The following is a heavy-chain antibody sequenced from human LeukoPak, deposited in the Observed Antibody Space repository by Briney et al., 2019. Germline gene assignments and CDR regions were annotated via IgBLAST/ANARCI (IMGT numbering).Heavy chain of an antibody. V-gene: IGHV1-2*02. Sequence: ASVKVSCKASGYTFTSYYMNWVRQAPGQGLEWMGWINPNSGGTNYAQKFQGRVTMTTDTSISTAYMELRSLRSDDTAVYYCAREGLGDCSCGTCSHAYYYCKDGWRQGTTVTVSS. J-gene: IGHJ6*01. CDR3: AREGLGDCSCGTCSHAYYYCKDG. CDR1: GYTFTSYY. D-gene: IGHD2-15*01. CDR2: INPNSGGT.